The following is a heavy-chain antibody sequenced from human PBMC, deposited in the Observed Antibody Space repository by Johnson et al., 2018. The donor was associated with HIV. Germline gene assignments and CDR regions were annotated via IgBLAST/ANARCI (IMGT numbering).Heavy chain of an antibody. J-gene: IGHJ3*02. D-gene: IGHD1-26*01. Sequence: VQLVESGGGVIRPGGSLRLSCATSGFTFDDYGMSWVRQVPGRGLVWVARLTSDGTATSYPDPVKGRLTISRDNAKSTLYLEMNSLKTEDTAVYYCTVRGVLVGATTYDAFDIWGQGTMVTVSS. V-gene: IGHV3-20*04. CDR2: LTSDGTAT. CDR1: GFTFDDYG. CDR3: TVRGVLVGATTYDAFDI.